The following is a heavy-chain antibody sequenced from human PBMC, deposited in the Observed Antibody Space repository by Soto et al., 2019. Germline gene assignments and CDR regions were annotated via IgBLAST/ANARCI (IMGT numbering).Heavy chain of an antibody. Sequence: EVHLVESGGGLVKPGGSLTLSCAASGFTFSNAWMTWVRQAPGKGLEWVGRIKSKTEGVTKDYAAPVKGRFTLSRDDSKNTVYLQMNDLKPEDTAVYYCTRVCRSAYDDRGRGTLVTVSS. D-gene: IGHD5-12*01. CDR3: TRVCRSAYDD. CDR1: GFTFSNAW. V-gene: IGHV3-15*01. CDR2: IKSKTEGVTK. J-gene: IGHJ4*02.